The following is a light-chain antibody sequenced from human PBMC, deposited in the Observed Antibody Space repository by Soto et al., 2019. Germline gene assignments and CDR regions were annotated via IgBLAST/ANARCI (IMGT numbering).Light chain of an antibody. V-gene: IGKV3-11*01. CDR1: RSISTY. Sequence: ETVLTQSPATLSLSPGERATLSCRASRSISTYLAWYQQKPGQAPRLLIYEALNRATGIPARFSGSGSGTDFTLTISRLEPEDFAVYYCEQYSNSPRTFGQGTKVEIK. CDR3: EQYSNSPRT. J-gene: IGKJ1*01. CDR2: EAL.